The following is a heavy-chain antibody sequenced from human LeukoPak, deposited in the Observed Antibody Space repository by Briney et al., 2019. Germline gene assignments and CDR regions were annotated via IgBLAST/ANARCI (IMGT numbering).Heavy chain of an antibody. CDR1: GYTFTSYG. CDR2: ISAYNGNT. J-gene: IGHJ4*02. V-gene: IGHV1-18*01. Sequence: GASVKVSCKASGYTFTSYGISWVRQAPGQGLEWMGWISAYNGNTNYAQKLQGRVTMTTDTSTSTAYMELRSLRSDDTAVYYCARDRGKYYDYDWGSYRPNFFDYWGQGTLVTVSS. D-gene: IGHD3-16*02. CDR3: ARDRGKYYDYDWGSYRPNFFDY.